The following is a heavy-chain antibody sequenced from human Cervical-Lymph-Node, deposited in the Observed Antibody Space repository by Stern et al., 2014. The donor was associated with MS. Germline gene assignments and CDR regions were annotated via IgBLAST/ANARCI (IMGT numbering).Heavy chain of an antibody. J-gene: IGHJ4*02. CDR2: ISYDGDNN. CDR3: ARERFSSSSRLFDY. V-gene: IGHV3-30-3*01. D-gene: IGHD6-6*01. Sequence: QVQLEESGGGVVQPGRSLRLSCAASGFTFDSYAMHWVRQTPGKGLEWVAVISYDGDNNYYADSVKGRFTISRDNSKNTLSLLMNSRRPEDTAVYYCARERFSSSSRLFDYWGQGALVTVTS. CDR1: GFTFDSYA.